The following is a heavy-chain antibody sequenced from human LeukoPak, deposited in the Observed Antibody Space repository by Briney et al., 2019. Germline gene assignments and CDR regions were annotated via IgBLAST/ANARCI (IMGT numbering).Heavy chain of an antibody. J-gene: IGHJ5*02. Sequence: PGGSLRLSCAASGFTVSSNYMSWVRQATGKGLEWVSSISSSSSYIYYADSVKGRFTVSRDNAKNSLSLQMNSLRAEDTAVYYCASFNSSSWSRNWFDPWGQGTLVTVAS. V-gene: IGHV3-21*01. CDR1: GFTVSSNY. D-gene: IGHD6-13*01. CDR2: ISSSSSYI. CDR3: ASFNSSSWSRNWFDP.